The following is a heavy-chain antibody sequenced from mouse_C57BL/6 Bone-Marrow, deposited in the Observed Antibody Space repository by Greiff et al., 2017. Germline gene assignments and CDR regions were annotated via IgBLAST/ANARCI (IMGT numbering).Heavy chain of an antibody. CDR1: GFNIKDDY. V-gene: IGHV14-4*01. Sequence: VQLQQSGAELVRPGASVKLSCTASGFNIKDDYMHWVKQRPEQGLEWIGWIDPENGDTEYASKFQGKATITADTSSNTAYLQLSSLTSEDTAVCYCTTSWYWYFDVWGTGTTVTVSS. J-gene: IGHJ1*03. CDR3: TTSWYWYFDV. CDR2: IDPENGDT.